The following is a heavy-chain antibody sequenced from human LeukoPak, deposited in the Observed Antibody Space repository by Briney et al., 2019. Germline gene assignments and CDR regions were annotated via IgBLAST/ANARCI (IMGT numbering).Heavy chain of an antibody. CDR2: IYYSGSI. CDR3: ARDRRTNWGPYYYYYGMDV. CDR1: GGSISSYY. V-gene: IGHV4-59*01. D-gene: IGHD7-27*01. Sequence: SETLSLTCTVSGGSISSYYWSWIRQPPGKGLEWIGYIYYSGSINYNPSLKSRVTISVDTSKNQFSLKLSSVTAADTAVYYCARDRRTNWGPYYYYYGMDVWGQGTTVTVSS. J-gene: IGHJ6*02.